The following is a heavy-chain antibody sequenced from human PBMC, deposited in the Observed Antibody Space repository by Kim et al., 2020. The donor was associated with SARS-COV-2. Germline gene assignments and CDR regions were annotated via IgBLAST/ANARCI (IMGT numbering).Heavy chain of an antibody. V-gene: IGHV3-33*01. Sequence: GGSLRLSCAASGFTFTNYGIHWVRQTPGKGLEWVAVIWSAGNNEDYAASVKGRFAISRDNSKNTVPLQMNSPSGDDTAVYFCARDRGAGQGGLLDSWGQG. D-gene: IGHD3-10*01. CDR2: IWSAGNNE. J-gene: IGHJ5*02. CDR3: ARDRGAGQGGLLDS. CDR1: GFTFTNYG.